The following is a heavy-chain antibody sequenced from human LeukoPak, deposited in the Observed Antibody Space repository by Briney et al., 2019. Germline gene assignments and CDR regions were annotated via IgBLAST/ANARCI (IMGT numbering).Heavy chain of an antibody. D-gene: IGHD4-17*01. V-gene: IGHV3-23*01. CDR1: GFTFSSYA. CDR2: MSGSGGST. Sequence: VHLGGSLRLSCAASGFTFSSYAMSWVRQAPGKGLEWVSAMSGSGGSTYYADSVKGRFTISRDNSKNTLYLQMNSLRAEDTAVYYCAKDYTVTGFYFDYWGQGALVTVSS. J-gene: IGHJ4*02. CDR3: AKDYTVTGFYFDY.